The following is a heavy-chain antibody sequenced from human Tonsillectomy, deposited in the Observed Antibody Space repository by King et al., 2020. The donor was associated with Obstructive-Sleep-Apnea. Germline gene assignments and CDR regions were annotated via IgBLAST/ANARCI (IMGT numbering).Heavy chain of an antibody. CDR2: ISSSSSTI. Sequence: VQLVESGGGLVQPGGSLRLSCAASGFTFSSYSMKWVRQAPGKGLEWVSYISSSSSTIHYADSVKGRFTISRDNAKNSLYLQMKSLRAEDTAVYWCAGERGGIAVAGDDYWGQGTLVTVSS. CDR3: AGERGGIAVAGDDY. V-gene: IGHV3-48*04. CDR1: GFTFSSYS. J-gene: IGHJ4*02. D-gene: IGHD6-19*01.